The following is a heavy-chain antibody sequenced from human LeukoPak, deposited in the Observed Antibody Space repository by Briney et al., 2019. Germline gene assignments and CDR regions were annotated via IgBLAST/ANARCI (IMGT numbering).Heavy chain of an antibody. J-gene: IGHJ5*02. CDR3: AKDSSAAPTPNWFDP. CDR2: ISYDGSNK. V-gene: IGHV3-30*18. D-gene: IGHD6-25*01. Sequence: GGALRLSCAASGFTFSSYGMHWVREAPGKGLEWVADISYDGSNKYYADSVKGRFTISRDNSKNTLYLQMNSLRAEDTAVYYCAKDSSAAPTPNWFDPWGQGTLVTVSS. CDR1: GFTFSSYG.